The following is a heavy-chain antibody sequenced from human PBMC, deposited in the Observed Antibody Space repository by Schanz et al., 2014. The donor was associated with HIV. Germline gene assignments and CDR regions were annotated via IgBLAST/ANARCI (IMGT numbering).Heavy chain of an antibody. CDR2: INQDGSEF. Sequence: VQLVESGGGVVQPGRSLRLSCAASGFTFSSYGMHWVRQAPGKGLEWVANINQDGSEFYYVDSVKGRFTISRDNAKKSLYLQMNSLRADDTAVYYCAKLGDWWSSSWGELYFDSWGQGTLVTVSS. V-gene: IGHV3-7*01. J-gene: IGHJ4*02. D-gene: IGHD6-13*01. CDR3: AKLGDWWSSSWGELYFDS. CDR1: GFTFSSYG.